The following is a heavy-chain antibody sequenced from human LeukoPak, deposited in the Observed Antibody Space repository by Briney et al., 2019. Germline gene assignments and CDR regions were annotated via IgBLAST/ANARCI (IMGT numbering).Heavy chain of an antibody. CDR2: ISSSGSTI. CDR3: AQIYTYGSSQFDY. J-gene: IGHJ4*02. V-gene: IGHV3-48*03. D-gene: IGHD5-18*01. Sequence: RTGGSLRLSCAAPGFTFSNYEMNWVRQAPGKGLEWVSYISSSGSTIYHADSVKGRFTISRDNAKNSLYLQMNSLRAEDTAVYYCAQIYTYGSSQFDYWGQGTLVTVSS. CDR1: GFTFSNYE.